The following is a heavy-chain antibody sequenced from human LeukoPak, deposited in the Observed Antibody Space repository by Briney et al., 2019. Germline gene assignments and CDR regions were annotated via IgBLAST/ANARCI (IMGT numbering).Heavy chain of an antibody. V-gene: IGHV4-39*07. CDR3: ARDEPPSGFRSGYYYYYYYMDV. J-gene: IGHJ6*03. CDR1: GGSISSSSYY. D-gene: IGHD3-3*01. Sequence: SETLSLTCTVAGGSISSSSYYWGWIRQPPGKGLEWIGSIYYSGSTYYNPSLKSRVTISVDTSKTQFSLKLRSVTAADTAVYYCARDEPPSGFRSGYYYYYYYMDVWGKGTTVTVSS. CDR2: IYYSGST.